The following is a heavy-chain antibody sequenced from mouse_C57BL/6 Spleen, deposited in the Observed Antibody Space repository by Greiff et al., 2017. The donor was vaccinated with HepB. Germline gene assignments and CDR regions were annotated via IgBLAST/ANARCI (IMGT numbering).Heavy chain of an antibody. Sequence: EVKLMESGGGLVKPGGSLKLSCAASGFTFSDYGMHWVRQAPEKGLEWVAYISSGSSTIYYADTVKGRFTISRDNAKNTLFLQMTSLRSEDTAMYYCARYYYGNYAWFAYWGQGTLVTVSA. CDR3: ARYYYGNYAWFAY. CDR1: GFTFSDYG. CDR2: ISSGSSTI. V-gene: IGHV5-17*01. J-gene: IGHJ3*01. D-gene: IGHD2-1*01.